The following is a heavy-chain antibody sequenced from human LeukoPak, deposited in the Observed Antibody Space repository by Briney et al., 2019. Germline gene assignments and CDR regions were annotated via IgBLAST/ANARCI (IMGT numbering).Heavy chain of an antibody. D-gene: IGHD6-13*01. CDR2: IYYSGNT. V-gene: IGHV4-59*08. CDR1: GGSITSYH. Sequence: SETLSLTCTVSGGSITSYHWYWIRQPPGKGLEWIGYIYYSGNTNYNPSLKSRVTISVDTSKNQFSLKLTSVTAADTAVYYCAGAIAAGGSRGWFDPWGQGTLVTVSS. CDR3: AGAIAAGGSRGWFDP. J-gene: IGHJ5*02.